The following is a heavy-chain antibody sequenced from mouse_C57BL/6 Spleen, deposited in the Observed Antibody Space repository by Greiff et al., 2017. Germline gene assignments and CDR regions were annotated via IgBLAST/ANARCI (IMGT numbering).Heavy chain of an antibody. J-gene: IGHJ2*01. CDR2: IYPGDGDT. D-gene: IGHD2-3*01. Sequence: VKLQESGPELVKPGASVKISCKASGYAFSSSWMNWVKQRPGKGLEWIGRIYPGDGDTNYNGKFKGKATLTADKSSSTAYMQLSSLTSEDSAVYFCARDGLYFDYWGQGTTLTVSS. V-gene: IGHV1-82*01. CDR3: ARDGLYFDY. CDR1: GYAFSSSW.